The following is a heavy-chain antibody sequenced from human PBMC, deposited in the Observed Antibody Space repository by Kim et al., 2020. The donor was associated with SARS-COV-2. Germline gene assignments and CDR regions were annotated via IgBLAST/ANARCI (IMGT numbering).Heavy chain of an antibody. Sequence: ASVKVSCRASGYTFTNYGISWVRQAPGQGLEWMGWISPYNGNTNCTQRLQGRVTMTTDTSTTTAYMELRSLRSDDTAGYYCARSGGYSDYWGQGTLVTVS. D-gene: IGHD3-22*01. CDR1: GYTFTNYG. CDR2: ISPYNGNT. CDR3: ARSGGYSDY. V-gene: IGHV1-18*04. J-gene: IGHJ4*02.